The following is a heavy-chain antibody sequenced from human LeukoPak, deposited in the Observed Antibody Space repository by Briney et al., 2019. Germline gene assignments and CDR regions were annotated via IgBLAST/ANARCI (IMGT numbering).Heavy chain of an antibody. CDR1: GGSISSYY. Sequence: SETLSLTCTVSGGSISSYYWSWIRQPPGKGLEWIGYIYYSGSTNYNPSLKSRVTISVDTSKNQFSLKLSSVTAADTAVYYCGRGGSVWDYYDSSGYPDAFDIWAKGQWSPSLQ. D-gene: IGHD3-22*01. CDR3: GRGGSVWDYYDSSGYPDAFDI. V-gene: IGHV4-59*01. CDR2: IYYSGST. J-gene: IGHJ3*02.